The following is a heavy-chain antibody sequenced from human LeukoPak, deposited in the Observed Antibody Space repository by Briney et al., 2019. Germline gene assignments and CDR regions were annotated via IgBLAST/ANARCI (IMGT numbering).Heavy chain of an antibody. CDR1: GGSISSGGYS. Sequence: SQTLSLTCAVSGGSISSGGYSWSWIRQPPGKGLEWIGYIYHSGSTYYNPSLKSRVTISVDRSKNQFSLKLSSVTAADTAVYYCARMSYYYYYGMDVWGQGTTVTVSS. CDR2: IYHSGST. V-gene: IGHV4-30-2*01. J-gene: IGHJ6*02. CDR3: ARMSYYYYYGMDV.